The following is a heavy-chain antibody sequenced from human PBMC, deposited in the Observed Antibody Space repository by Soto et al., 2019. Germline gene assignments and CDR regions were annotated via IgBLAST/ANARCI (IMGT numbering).Heavy chain of an antibody. J-gene: IGHJ4*02. Sequence: ASVKVSCKASGYSFTSYGISWVRQAPGQGLEWMGWVSGNNVDTIYVQKFQGRVTMTTDTSTSTVYMELSSLRSEDTAVYYCARDARNIVVGPAAIPPPLAYWGRGTLVPVSS. CDR3: ARDARNIVVGPAAIPPPLAY. CDR2: VSGNNVDT. D-gene: IGHD2-2*01. V-gene: IGHV1-18*01. CDR1: GYSFTSYG.